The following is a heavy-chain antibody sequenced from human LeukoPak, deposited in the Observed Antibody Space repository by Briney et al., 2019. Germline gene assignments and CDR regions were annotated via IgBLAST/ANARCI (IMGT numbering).Heavy chain of an antibody. CDR2: IRQDGDTK. CDR1: GFPFNAYW. CDR3: ARSLPYGTTWYGRSDF. D-gene: IGHD6-13*01. Sequence: QTGGSLRLSCAVSGFPFNAYWMTWVRQAPGKGLEWVANIRQDGDTKYYVDSVKGRFTISRDNAMNSLYLQMNSLRAEDTAIYYCARSLPYGTTWYGRSDFWGQGTLVTVSS. V-gene: IGHV3-7*03. J-gene: IGHJ4*02.